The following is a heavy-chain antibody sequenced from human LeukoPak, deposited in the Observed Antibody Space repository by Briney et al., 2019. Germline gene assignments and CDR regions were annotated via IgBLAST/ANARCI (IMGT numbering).Heavy chain of an antibody. D-gene: IGHD3-22*01. J-gene: IGHJ4*02. V-gene: IGHV1-18*01. Sequence: ASAKVSCKASGYTFTSYGISWVRQAPGQGLEWMGWISAYNGHTKYAQKFQGRVTMTTDTSTTLAYMELRSLRSDDTAVYYCARGFPPRIYYDSSGYYSYYFDYWGQGTLVTVSS. CDR1: GYTFTSYG. CDR3: ARGFPPRIYYDSSGYYSYYFDY. CDR2: ISAYNGHT.